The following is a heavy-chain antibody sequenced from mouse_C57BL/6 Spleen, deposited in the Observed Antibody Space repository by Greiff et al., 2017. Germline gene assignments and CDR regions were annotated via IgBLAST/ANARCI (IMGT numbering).Heavy chain of an antibody. J-gene: IGHJ2*01. Sequence: VQLQQPGAELVMPGASVKLSCKASGYTFTSYWMHWVKQRPGQGLEWIGEIDPSDSYTNYNQKFKGKSTLTVDKSSSTAYMQLSSLTSEDSAVYYCARSTNWAYFDYWGQGTTRTVSS. CDR1: GYTFTSYW. CDR3: ARSTNWAYFDY. V-gene: IGHV1-69*01. CDR2: IDPSDSYT. D-gene: IGHD4-1*01.